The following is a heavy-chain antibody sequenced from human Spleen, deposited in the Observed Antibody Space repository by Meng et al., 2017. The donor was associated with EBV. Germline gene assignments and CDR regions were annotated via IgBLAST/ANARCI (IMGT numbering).Heavy chain of an antibody. CDR3: ATYRGHYYFDF. J-gene: IGHJ4*02. D-gene: IGHD3-16*02. V-gene: IGHV4-4*02. CDR1: GDSISSRNW. CDR2: VYHAGNI. Sequence: QVQMQESGPGLVRPSGTLSLTCAVSGDSISSRNWWIWVRQPPGKGLEWIGEVYHAGNINYNPSLESRVTISIDKSKNQFSLILTSVTAADTAVYYCATYRGHYYFDFWGQGTPVTVSS.